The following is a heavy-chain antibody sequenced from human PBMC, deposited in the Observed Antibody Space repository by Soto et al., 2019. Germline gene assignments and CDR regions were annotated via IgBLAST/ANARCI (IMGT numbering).Heavy chain of an antibody. Sequence: QVQLQESGPGLVKPSETLSLTCTVSGGSISSYYWSWIRQPPGKGLEWIGYIYYSGSTNYNPSLKRRVTISVDTSKNQFSLKLSSVTAADTAVYYCPRAYGGTAFDYWGQGTLVTVSS. CDR3: PRAYGGTAFDY. V-gene: IGHV4-59*01. J-gene: IGHJ4*02. CDR2: IYYSGST. D-gene: IGHD4-17*01. CDR1: GGSISSYY.